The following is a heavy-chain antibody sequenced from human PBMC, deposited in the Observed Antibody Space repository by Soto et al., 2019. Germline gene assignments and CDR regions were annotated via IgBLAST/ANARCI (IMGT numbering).Heavy chain of an antibody. CDR2: INWKSDI. J-gene: IGHJ4*02. Sequence: GGSLGPSCAVSGFTFDDNAIPRAGQAPEKGLEWVSGINWKSDIGYADSVKGRFTISRDNAENSLYLQMNSLRAEDTALYYCAISQDRGGRTTFIYWGQGTQVTVSS. CDR1: GFTFDDNA. D-gene: IGHD3-16*01. CDR3: AISQDRGGRTTFIY. V-gene: IGHV3-9*01.